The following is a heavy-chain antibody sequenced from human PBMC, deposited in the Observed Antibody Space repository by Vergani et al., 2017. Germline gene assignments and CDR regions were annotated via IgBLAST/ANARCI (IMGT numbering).Heavy chain of an antibody. D-gene: IGHD2-2*01. CDR3: AKEDHIPAAPVGTEYFQH. V-gene: IGHV3-23*01. CDR1: GFTFSSYA. Sequence: EVQLLESGGGLVQPGGSLRLSCAASGFTFSSYAMSWVRPAPGKGLEWVSAISGSGGSTYYADSVKGRFTISRDNSKNTLYLQMNSLRAEDTAVYYCAKEDHIPAAPVGTEYFQHWGQGTLVTVSS. CDR2: ISGSGGST. J-gene: IGHJ1*01.